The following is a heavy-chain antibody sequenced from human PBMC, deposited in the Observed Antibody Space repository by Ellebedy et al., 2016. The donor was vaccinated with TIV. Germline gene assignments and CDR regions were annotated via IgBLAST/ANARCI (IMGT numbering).Heavy chain of an antibody. CDR2: IYHSGST. D-gene: IGHD2-15*01. CDR3: AREEWQLQGGYDC. J-gene: IGHJ4*02. CDR1: GASISSSNW. Sequence: SETLSLXCAVSGASISSSNWWIWVRQPPGKGLEWIGEIYHSGSTNCNPSLKSRVAISVDKSKNQFSLKLSSVTAADTAVYYCAREEWQLQGGYDCWGQGTLVTVSS. V-gene: IGHV4-4*02.